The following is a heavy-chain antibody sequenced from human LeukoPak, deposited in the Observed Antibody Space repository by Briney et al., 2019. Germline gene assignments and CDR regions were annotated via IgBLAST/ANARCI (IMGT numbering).Heavy chain of an antibody. Sequence: GGSLRLSCAASGFTFSSYAMSWVRQAPGKGLEWVSGISGSGGTTYYADSVKGRFTISRDNSKNTLFLRMNSLRAEDTAIYYCATGVDWTALDYWGQGTLVTVSS. J-gene: IGHJ4*02. CDR1: GFTFSSYA. D-gene: IGHD3-9*01. CDR2: ISGSGGTT. CDR3: ATGVDWTALDY. V-gene: IGHV3-23*01.